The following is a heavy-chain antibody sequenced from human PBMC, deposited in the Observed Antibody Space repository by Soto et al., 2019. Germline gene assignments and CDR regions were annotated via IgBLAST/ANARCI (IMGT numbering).Heavy chain of an antibody. CDR3: ARALIAAAGNFGMDV. CDR2: IYYSGST. J-gene: IGHJ6*02. CDR1: GGSISSGGYY. Sequence: SETLSLTCTVSGGSISSGGYYWSWIRQHPGKGLEWIGYIYYSGSTYYNPSLKSRVTISVDTSKNQFSLKLSSVTAADTAVYYCARALIAAAGNFGMDVWGQGTTVTVSS. D-gene: IGHD6-13*01. V-gene: IGHV4-31*03.